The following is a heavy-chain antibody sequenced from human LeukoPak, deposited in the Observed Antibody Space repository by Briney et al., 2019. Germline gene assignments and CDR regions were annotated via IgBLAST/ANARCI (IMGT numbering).Heavy chain of an antibody. CDR3: AREWLLMSYFDY. V-gene: IGHV4-61*02. CDR2: IYTSGST. D-gene: IGHD3-22*01. CDR1: GGSISSGSYY. J-gene: IGHJ4*02. Sequence: PSQTLSLTCTVSGGSISSGSYYWSWIRRPAGKGLEWIGRIYTSGSTNYNPSLKSRVTISVDTSKNQFSLKLSSVTAADTAVYYCAREWLLMSYFDYWGQGTLVTVSS.